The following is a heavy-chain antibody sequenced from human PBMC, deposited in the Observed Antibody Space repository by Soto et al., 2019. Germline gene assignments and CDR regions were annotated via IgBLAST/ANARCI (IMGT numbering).Heavy chain of an antibody. CDR2: IKQDGSEK. Sequence: GGSLRLSCAVSTIICSDCWMGWVRQAPGKGLEWVANIKQDGSEKNYLDSVKGRFTISRDIAKNSLYLQMNSLRVEDTAVYYCTEDQYWGQGTLVTVSS. J-gene: IGHJ4*02. CDR3: TEDQY. CDR1: TIICSDCW. V-gene: IGHV3-7*03.